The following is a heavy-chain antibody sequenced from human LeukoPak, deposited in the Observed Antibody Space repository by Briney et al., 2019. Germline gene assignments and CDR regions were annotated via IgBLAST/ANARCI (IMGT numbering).Heavy chain of an antibody. V-gene: IGHV3-30-3*01. J-gene: IGHJ3*02. Sequence: GGSLRLSCEASAFTFSHYPMDWVRQAPGKGLELVAIISDDGTNRYYADSVKGRFTTSRDDSNNTVYLQMNSLRVDDTAIYFCARGKFFDIWGQGTMVTVSS. CDR3: ARGKFFDI. CDR1: AFTFSHYP. CDR2: ISDDGTNR.